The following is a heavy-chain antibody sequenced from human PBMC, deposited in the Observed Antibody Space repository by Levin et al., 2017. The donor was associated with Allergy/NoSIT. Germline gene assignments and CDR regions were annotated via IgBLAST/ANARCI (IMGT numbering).Heavy chain of an antibody. CDR2: INHSGST. J-gene: IGHJ4*02. V-gene: IGHV4-34*01. CDR3: ARRQWLRRSFDY. CDR1: GGSFSGYY. D-gene: IGHD6-19*01. Sequence: PSETLSLTCAVYGGSFSGYYWSWIRQPPGKGLEWIGEINHSGSTNYNPSLKSRVTISVDTSKNQFSLKLSSVTAADTAVYYCARRQWLRRSFDYWGQGTLVTVSS.